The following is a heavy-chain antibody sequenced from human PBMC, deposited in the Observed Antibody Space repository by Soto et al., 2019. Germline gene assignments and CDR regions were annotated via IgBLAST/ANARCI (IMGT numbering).Heavy chain of an antibody. V-gene: IGHV1-8*01. CDR3: AGRRTYYDFWSGSNWFDP. CDR2: MNPNSGNT. J-gene: IGHJ5*02. D-gene: IGHD3-3*01. Sequence: SVKVSCKASGYTFTSYDINWVRQTTGQGLEWMGWMNPNSGNTGYAQKFQGRVTMTRNTSISTAYMELSSLRSEDTAVYYCAGRRTYYDFWSGSNWFDPWGQGTLATVSS. CDR1: GYTFTSYD.